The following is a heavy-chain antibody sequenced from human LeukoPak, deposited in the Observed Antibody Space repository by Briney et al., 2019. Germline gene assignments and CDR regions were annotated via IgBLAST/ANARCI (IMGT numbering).Heavy chain of an antibody. J-gene: IGHJ5*02. D-gene: IGHD5-24*01. CDR1: GGSCDDYY. CDR3: ARGRDRSKAGDL. CDR2: IHPHGIF. Sequence: KASETLSLTCAVHGGSCDDYYCSWIRQPPGKGLEWIGEIHPHGIFYYNSSLVSRVTTSIDTSKSQFSLRPTSVTAADTAFYYCARGRDRSKAGDLWGQGSLVTVSS. V-gene: IGHV4-34*01.